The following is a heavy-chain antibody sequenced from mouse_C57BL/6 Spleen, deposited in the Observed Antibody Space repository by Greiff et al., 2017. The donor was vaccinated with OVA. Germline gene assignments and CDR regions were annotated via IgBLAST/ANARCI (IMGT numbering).Heavy chain of an antibody. Sequence: DVMLVESGGGLVKPGGSLKLSCAASGFTFSDYGMHWVRQAPEKGLEWVAYISSGSSTIYYADTVKGRFTISRDNAKNTLFLQMTSLRSEDTAMYYCASLGQSYWGQGTTLTVSS. D-gene: IGHD4-1*01. CDR2: ISSGSSTI. J-gene: IGHJ2*01. CDR1: GFTFSDYG. V-gene: IGHV5-17*01. CDR3: ASLGQSY.